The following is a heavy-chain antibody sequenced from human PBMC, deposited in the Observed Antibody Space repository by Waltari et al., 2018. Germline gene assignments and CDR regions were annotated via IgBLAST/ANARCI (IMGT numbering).Heavy chain of an antibody. CDR1: GFTVSDYW. Sequence: EMQLVESGGGLVQPGESLRLSCAASGFTVSDYWMTWVRQAPGKGLEWVANIKQDGSERYYMDSVKGRFTISRDNAKNSMDLQMNSLRVEDTAVYYCASRKCSISACYSASYMAFDIWGQGTMVTVSS. CDR2: IKQDGSER. D-gene: IGHD2-2*01. V-gene: IGHV3-7*02. CDR3: ASRKCSISACYSASYMAFDI. J-gene: IGHJ3*02.